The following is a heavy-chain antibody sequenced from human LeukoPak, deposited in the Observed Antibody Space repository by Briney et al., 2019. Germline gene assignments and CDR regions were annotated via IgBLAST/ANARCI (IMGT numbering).Heavy chain of an antibody. CDR3: TTDLPWYHAPSDY. D-gene: IGHD4-23*01. V-gene: IGHV3-15*01. CDR1: GFTFSSAW. Sequence: GGSLRLSCAAPGFTFSSAWMTWVRQAPGKGLEWVGRIFSRSDGETTDYAAPVKGRFTISRDDSKNTLYLQMNSLKTEDTAVYYCTTDLPWYHAPSDYWGQGTLVTVSS. CDR2: IFSRSDGETT. J-gene: IGHJ4*02.